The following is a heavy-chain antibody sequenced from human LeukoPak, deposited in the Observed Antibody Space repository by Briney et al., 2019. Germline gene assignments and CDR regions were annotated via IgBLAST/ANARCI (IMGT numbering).Heavy chain of an antibody. Sequence: LETLSLTCTVSGGSVSSGSYYWSWIRQPPGRGLEWIAYIHYSGSAAYNPSLKSRVTISRDMSTNQFSPKMTSVTAADTAVYFCARDMGAPDYGSYSVDYWGQGTLVTVSS. D-gene: IGHD4-23*01. V-gene: IGHV4-61*01. J-gene: IGHJ4*02. CDR1: GGSVSSGSYY. CDR3: ARDMGAPDYGSYSVDY. CDR2: IHYSGSA.